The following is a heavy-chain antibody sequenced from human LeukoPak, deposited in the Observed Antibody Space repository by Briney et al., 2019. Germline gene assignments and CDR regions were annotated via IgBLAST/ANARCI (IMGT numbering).Heavy chain of an antibody. Sequence: GGSLRLSCAASGFTFSSYVMHWVRQAPGKGLEYVSGISSNGDSTHYVSSVKDRFTISRDNSRNTLYLQMNSLRAEDTAIYYCAKNGDRGAYCSGGTCYPYYYYYMDVWGKGTTVTISS. V-gene: IGHV3-64*01. J-gene: IGHJ6*03. CDR1: GFTFSSYV. D-gene: IGHD2-15*01. CDR2: ISSNGDST. CDR3: AKNGDRGAYCSGGTCYPYYYYYMDV.